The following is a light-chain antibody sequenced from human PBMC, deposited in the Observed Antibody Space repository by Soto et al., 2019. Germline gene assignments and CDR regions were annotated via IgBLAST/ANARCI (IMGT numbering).Light chain of an antibody. Sequence: ESVLTQSPGTLSLSPGERATLSCRASHIVSSSYLAWYQHKPGQAPRLLIYGASSRATGIPDRFSGSGSGTDFTLTISRLAPEDFAVYYCQQYRSSPPITFGQGTRLEIK. V-gene: IGKV3-20*01. CDR2: GAS. CDR3: QQYRSSPPIT. J-gene: IGKJ5*01. CDR1: HIVSSSY.